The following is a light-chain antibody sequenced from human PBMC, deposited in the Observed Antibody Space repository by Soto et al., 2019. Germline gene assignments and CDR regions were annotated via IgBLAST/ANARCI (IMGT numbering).Light chain of an antibody. CDR1: QTIRRW. CDR2: DAS. V-gene: IGKV1-5*01. J-gene: IGKJ1*01. Sequence: DIEMTQSPSTLSASVGDRVTITCRASQTIRRWLAWYQQRPGKAPKLLIYDASTMESGVPARFSGSGSETEFTLTISSLQPEDSATYYCQHYNSDPLTFGQGTKVEIK. CDR3: QHYNSDPLT.